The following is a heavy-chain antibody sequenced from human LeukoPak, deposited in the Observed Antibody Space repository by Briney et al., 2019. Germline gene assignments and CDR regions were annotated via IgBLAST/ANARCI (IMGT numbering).Heavy chain of an antibody. Sequence: SETLSLTCIVSGGSISSYYWSWIRQSPGKGLEWIGNIYYGETTSYNPSFKSRVTISVDSSKNQFSLKVNSVTAADTAMYFCVRHYVLHIVGPSYWGQGILVTVSS. V-gene: IGHV4-59*04. D-gene: IGHD1-26*01. CDR2: IYYGETT. CDR3: VRHYVLHIVGPSY. CDR1: GGSISSYY. J-gene: IGHJ4*02.